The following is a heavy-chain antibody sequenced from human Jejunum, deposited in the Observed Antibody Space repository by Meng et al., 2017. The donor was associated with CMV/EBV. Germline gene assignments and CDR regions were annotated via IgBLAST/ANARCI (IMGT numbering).Heavy chain of an antibody. CDR1: TYV. V-gene: IGHV1-69*05. CDR2: IVPIYNIV. D-gene: IGHD2-15*01. J-gene: IGHJ6*02. Sequence: TYVSQWVRHAPGQGLEWMGGIVPIYNIVPDAENFEGRVTITTDGPKSTVYMELSSLRSEDTAVYYCATKERRCSGDNCYYYGMDVWGQGTTVTVSS. CDR3: ATKERRCSGDNCYYYGMDV.